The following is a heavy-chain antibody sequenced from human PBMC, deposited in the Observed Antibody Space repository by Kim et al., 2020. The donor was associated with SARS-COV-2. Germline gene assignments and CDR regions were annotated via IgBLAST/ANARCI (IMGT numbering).Heavy chain of an antibody. J-gene: IGHJ5*01. CDR2: TSYTGAT. CDR1: GGSISSGDYY. Sequence: SETLSLTCTVSGGSISSGDYYWTWIRQGPGKGLEWIGHTSYTGATKYNLSLQSRVTITVDPSKNQISLNLRSVTVADTAVYFCTREYFDSTTSCSGWIGSWGQGTLVTVSS. CDR3: TREYFDSTTSCSGWIGS. D-gene: IGHD3-22*01. V-gene: IGHV4-31*03.